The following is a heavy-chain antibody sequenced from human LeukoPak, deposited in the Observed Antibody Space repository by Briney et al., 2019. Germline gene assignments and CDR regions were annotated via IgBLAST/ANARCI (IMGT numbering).Heavy chain of an antibody. D-gene: IGHD1-1*01. V-gene: IGHV4-39*07. J-gene: IGHJ4*02. CDR1: GGSISSSSYY. Sequence: SETLSLTCTVSGGSISSSSYYWGWIRQPPGKGLEWIGSIYYSGSTYYNPSLKSRVTISVDTSKNQFSLKLSSVTAADTAVYYCASERYAAFGYWGQGTLVTVSS. CDR2: IYYSGST. CDR3: ASERYAAFGY.